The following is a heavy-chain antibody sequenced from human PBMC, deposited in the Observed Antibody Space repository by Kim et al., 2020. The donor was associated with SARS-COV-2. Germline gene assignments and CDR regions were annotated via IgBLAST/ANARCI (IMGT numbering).Heavy chain of an antibody. V-gene: IGHV3-23*03. J-gene: IGHJ6*02. Sequence: GGSLRLSCAASGFTFSGFAMNWVRQTPGKGLEWVSVINNDGCGRNYADSVKGRFTIPRDNSKKTLYLQMNSLRAADTAVYYCAKDQVYADGRYGLDVWGRGATVSVSS. CDR1: GFTFSGFA. CDR2: INNDGCGR. D-gene: IGHD3-16*01. CDR3: AKDQVYADGRYGLDV.